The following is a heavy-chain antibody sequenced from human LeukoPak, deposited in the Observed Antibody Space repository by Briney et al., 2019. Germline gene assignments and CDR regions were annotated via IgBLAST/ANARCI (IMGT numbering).Heavy chain of an antibody. V-gene: IGHV3-49*04. CDR3: TREYYYGSGSMDV. Sequence: GGSLRLSCTASEFTFGDYAMSWVRQAPGKGLEWVGFIRSKAYGGTTEYAASVKGRFTISRDDSKSIAYLQMNSLKTEDTAVYYCTREYYYGSGSMDVWGQGTTVTVSS. D-gene: IGHD3-10*01. J-gene: IGHJ6*02. CDR1: EFTFGDYA. CDR2: IRSKAYGGTT.